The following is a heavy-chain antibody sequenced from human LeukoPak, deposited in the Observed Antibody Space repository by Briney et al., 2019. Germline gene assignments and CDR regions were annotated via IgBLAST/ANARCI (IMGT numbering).Heavy chain of an antibody. CDR3: ARGRSSGPQFDP. CDR1: RYTFTSYD. V-gene: IGHV1-8*01. CDR2: MNPNSGNT. D-gene: IGHD6-19*01. J-gene: IGHJ5*02. Sequence: GASVKVSCKASRYTFTSYDINWVRQATGQGLEWMGWMNPNSGNTGYAQKFQGRVTMTRNTSISTAYMELSSLRSEDTAVYYCARGRSSGPQFDPWGQGTLVTVSS.